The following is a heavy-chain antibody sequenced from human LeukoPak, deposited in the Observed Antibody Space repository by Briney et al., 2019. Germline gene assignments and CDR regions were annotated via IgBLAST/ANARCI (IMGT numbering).Heavy chain of an antibody. V-gene: IGHV3-30*02. CDR2: IRYDGSNK. D-gene: IGHD6-6*01. Sequence: GGSLRLSCAASGFTFSNYVMHWVRQAPGKGLEGVAFIRYDGSNKYYADSVKGRFTISRDNSKNTLYLQMNSLRAEDTAVYYCATFVEDGQLVRDAFDIWGQGTMVTVSS. CDR1: GFTFSNYV. J-gene: IGHJ3*02. CDR3: ATFVEDGQLVRDAFDI.